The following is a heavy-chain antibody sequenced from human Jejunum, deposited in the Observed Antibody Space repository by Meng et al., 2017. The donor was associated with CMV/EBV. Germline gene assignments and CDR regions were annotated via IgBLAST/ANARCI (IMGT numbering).Heavy chain of an antibody. CDR3: ARDRDTTGATYYYNGIDV. CDR2: ISDEGFNR. D-gene: IGHD3-10*01. Sequence: NSHPMHWVRQAPGKGLEWLAVISDEGFNRYHADSVTGRFTVSRDNTKNTVYLQLNNLGPEDTAVYYCARDRDTTGATYYYNGIDVWGQGTMVTVSS. V-gene: IGHV3-30*04. J-gene: IGHJ3*01. CDR1: NSHP.